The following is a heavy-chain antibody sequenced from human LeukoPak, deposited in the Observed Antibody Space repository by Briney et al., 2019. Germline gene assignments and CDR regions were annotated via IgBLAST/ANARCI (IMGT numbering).Heavy chain of an antibody. D-gene: IGHD6-19*01. CDR2: ISSSSSYI. V-gene: IGHV3-21*01. Sequence: GGSLRLSCAAPGFTFSSYSMNWVRQAPGKGLEWVSSISSSSSYIYYADSVKGRFTISRDNAKNSLYLQMNSLRAEDTAVYYCARDGAGDAFDIWGQGTMVTVSS. CDR1: GFTFSSYS. CDR3: ARDGAGDAFDI. J-gene: IGHJ3*02.